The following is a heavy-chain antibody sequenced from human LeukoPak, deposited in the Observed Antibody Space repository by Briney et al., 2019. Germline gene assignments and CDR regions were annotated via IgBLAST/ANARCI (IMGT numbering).Heavy chain of an antibody. V-gene: IGHV1-18*01. CDR3: ARDLLTIFGVVSPLDY. CDR1: GGTFSSYA. Sequence: GASVKVSCKASGGTFSSYAISWVRQAPGQGLEWMGWISAYNGNTNYAQKLQGRVTMTTDTSTSTAYMELRSLRSDDTAVYYCARDLLTIFGVVSPLDYWGQGTLVTVSS. CDR2: ISAYNGNT. J-gene: IGHJ4*02. D-gene: IGHD3-3*01.